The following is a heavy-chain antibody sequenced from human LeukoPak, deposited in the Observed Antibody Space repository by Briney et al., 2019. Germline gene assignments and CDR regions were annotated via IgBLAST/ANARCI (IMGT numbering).Heavy chain of an antibody. CDR3: ASAVRGARFDP. V-gene: IGHV4-59*01. J-gene: IGHJ5*02. CDR1: GGSISSYY. CDR2: IYYSGST. D-gene: IGHD3-10*01. Sequence: SETLSLTCTVSGGSISSYYWSWIRQPPGKGLEWIGYIYYSGSTNYNPSPKSRVTISVDTSKNQLSLKLSSVTAADTAVYYCASAVRGARFDPWGQGTLVTVSS.